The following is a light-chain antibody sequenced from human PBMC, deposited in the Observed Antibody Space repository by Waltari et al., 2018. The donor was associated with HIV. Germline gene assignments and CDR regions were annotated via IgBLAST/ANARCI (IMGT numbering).Light chain of an antibody. CDR2: GAS. V-gene: IGKV3-15*01. J-gene: IGKJ1*01. CDR3: QHYNNWPS. Sequence: EIVMTQSPATLSVSPGERATLSCRASQSVSRNLAWYQQKPAQAPRLLIYGASTRATGIPARFSGSGSGTEFTLTISSLQSEDFAVYYCQHYNNWPSFGQGTKVEVK. CDR1: QSVSRN.